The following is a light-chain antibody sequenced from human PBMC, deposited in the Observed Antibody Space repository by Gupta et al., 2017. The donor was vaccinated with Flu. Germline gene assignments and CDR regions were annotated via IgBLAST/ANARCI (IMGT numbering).Light chain of an antibody. V-gene: IGKV3-15*01. CDR2: DAV. CDR3: QNYYIWPPGT. Sequence: ILMTQSPATLSVSPGERVTLSCRASHHVNANLAWYQQKPGQAPRLLIYDAVTRATGTPARFSGSGSGTEFSLTITNLQSEDIGVYNCQNYYIWPPGTFGPGTKVVIK. CDR1: HHVNAN. J-gene: IGKJ3*01.